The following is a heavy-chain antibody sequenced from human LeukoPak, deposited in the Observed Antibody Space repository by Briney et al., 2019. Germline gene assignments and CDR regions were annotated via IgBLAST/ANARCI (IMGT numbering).Heavy chain of an antibody. CDR3: AHRAGYYYGSGSYYNVRGAFDI. J-gene: IGHJ3*02. V-gene: IGHV2-5*02. D-gene: IGHD3-10*01. CDR2: IYWVEDK. Sequence: SGPTLMKPTQTLTLTCTFSGFSLSPSGVGVGWIRQPPGKALEWLALIYWVEDKRYIPSLKSRLTITKDTSKNQVVLTMTNMDPVDTATYYCAHRAGYYYGSGSYYNVRGAFDIWGQGTMVTVSS. CDR1: GFSLSPSGVG.